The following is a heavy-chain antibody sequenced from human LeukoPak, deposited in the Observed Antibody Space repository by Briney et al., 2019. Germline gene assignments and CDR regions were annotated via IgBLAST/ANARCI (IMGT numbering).Heavy chain of an antibody. CDR2: IYHSGST. Sequence: SQTLSLTCAVSGGSISSGGYSWSWIRQPPGKGLEWIGYIYHSGSTYYNPSLKSRVTISVDRSKNQFSLKLSSVTAADTAVYYCARDPRYCSSTSCYGGFDPWGQGTLVTVSS. D-gene: IGHD2-2*01. CDR3: ARDPRYCSSTSCYGGFDP. V-gene: IGHV4-30-2*01. CDR1: GGSISSGGYS. J-gene: IGHJ5*02.